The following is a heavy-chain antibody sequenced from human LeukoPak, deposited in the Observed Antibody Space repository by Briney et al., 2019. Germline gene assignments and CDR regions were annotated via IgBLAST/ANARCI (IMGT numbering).Heavy chain of an antibody. V-gene: IGHV1-69*13. D-gene: IGHD3-22*01. CDR1: GGTFSSYA. CDR3: ARGIAADDSSGYYYE. CDR2: IIPIFGTA. J-gene: IGHJ4*02. Sequence: GASVKVSCKASGGTFSSYAISWVRQAPGQGLEWMGGIIPIFGTANYAQKFQGRVTITADESTGTAYMELSSLRSEDTAVYYCARGIAADDSSGYYYEWGQGTLVTVSS.